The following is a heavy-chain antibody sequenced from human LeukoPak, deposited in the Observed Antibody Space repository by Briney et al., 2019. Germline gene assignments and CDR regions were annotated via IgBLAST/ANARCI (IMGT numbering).Heavy chain of an antibody. CDR3: ARWSGNTYCYDY. J-gene: IGHJ4*02. CDR2: IDPSDSNT. CDR1: GYSFTNYW. V-gene: IGHV5-10-1*01. D-gene: IGHD5-18*01. Sequence: GQSLSISCKGSGYSFTNYWISWVRQMPGKGLEWMGRIDPSDSNTNSSPSLQGHVTISADKSITTAYLQWSSLKASDTAMYYCARWSGNTYCYDYWGQGTLVTVTS.